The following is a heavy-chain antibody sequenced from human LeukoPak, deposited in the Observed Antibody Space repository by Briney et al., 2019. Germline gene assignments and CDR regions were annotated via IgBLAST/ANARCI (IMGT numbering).Heavy chain of an antibody. D-gene: IGHD3-22*01. Sequence: ASVKVSCKASGYTFTSYDINWVQQATGQGLEWMGWMNPNSGNTGYAQKFQGRVTMTRNTSISTAYMELSSLRSEDTAVYYCARGAYYYDSSGPPAGYWGQGTLVTVSS. V-gene: IGHV1-8*01. J-gene: IGHJ4*02. CDR3: ARGAYYYDSSGPPAGY. CDR1: GYTFTSYD. CDR2: MNPNSGNT.